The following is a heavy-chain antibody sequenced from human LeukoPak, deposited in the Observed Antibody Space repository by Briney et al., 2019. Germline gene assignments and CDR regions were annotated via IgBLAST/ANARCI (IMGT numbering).Heavy chain of an antibody. CDR3: AKKVRGPSHPLDF. V-gene: IGHV1-2*02. CDR1: GYTFTGYA. CDR2: INPEKRDT. Sequence: GASVKVSCKASGYTFTGYAIHWVRRAPGQGLEWMGWINPEKRDTGYAHKFQGRVTMTSDTSISTAYMELSSLRSDDTAVYYCAKKVRGPSHPLDFWGQGTLVTVSS. J-gene: IGHJ4*02. D-gene: IGHD5-12*01.